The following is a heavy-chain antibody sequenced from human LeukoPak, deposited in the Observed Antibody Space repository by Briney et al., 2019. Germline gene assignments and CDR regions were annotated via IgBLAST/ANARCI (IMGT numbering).Heavy chain of an antibody. CDR2: IYSSGST. V-gene: IGHV3-66*01. Sequence: PGGSLRLSCAASGFTVSSNYMSWVRQAPGKGLEWVSVIYSSGSTYYADSVKGRFTISRDNSKNTLYLQMNSLRAEDTAVYYCARRAPSHDFDDWGQGTLVTVSS. J-gene: IGHJ4*02. CDR3: ARRAPSHDFDD. CDR1: GFTVSSNY.